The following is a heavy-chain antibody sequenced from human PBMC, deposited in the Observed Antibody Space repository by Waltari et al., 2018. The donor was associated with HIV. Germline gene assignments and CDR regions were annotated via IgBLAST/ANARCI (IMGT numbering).Heavy chain of an antibody. V-gene: IGHV5-51*01. Sequence: EVQLVQSGAEVKKPGESLRISCKGSGYSFTHYWIGWVRQHPGKGLEWRGIIYPGDSDTRYSPSFQGQVTISADKSISTAYLQWSSLKASDTAMYYCASGYPTMVRAVDAFDIWGQGTMVTVSS. CDR3: ASGYPTMVRAVDAFDI. J-gene: IGHJ3*02. CDR2: IYPGDSDT. D-gene: IGHD3-10*01. CDR1: GYSFTHYW.